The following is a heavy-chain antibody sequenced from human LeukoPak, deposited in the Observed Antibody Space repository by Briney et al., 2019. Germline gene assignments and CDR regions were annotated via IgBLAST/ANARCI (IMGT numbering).Heavy chain of an antibody. J-gene: IGHJ4*02. Sequence: GRSLRLSCAASGFTLSSYSMNWVRQAPGKGLEWVSSISSSSSYIYYADSVKGRFTISRDNAKNSLYLQMNSLRAEDTAVYYCARVPNVDTAMVTFYGAFDYWGQGTLVTVSS. CDR2: ISSSSSYI. CDR3: ARVPNVDTAMVTFYGAFDY. D-gene: IGHD5-18*01. CDR1: GFTLSSYS. V-gene: IGHV3-21*01.